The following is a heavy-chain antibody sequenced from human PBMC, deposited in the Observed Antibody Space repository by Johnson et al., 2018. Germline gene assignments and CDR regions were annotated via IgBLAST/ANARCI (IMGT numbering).Heavy chain of an antibody. V-gene: IGHV3-9*01. J-gene: IGHJ3*02. CDR3: VKDMVGGLVGTVGATSSGGLDI. D-gene: IGHD1-26*01. CDR2: ISWNSYRL. Sequence: VQLVESGGGSVQPGGSLRLSCVASGFRLDDHAMHWVRQGPGKGLEWVSGISWNSYRLAYLDSVKGRFTISRDNAKNSLYLQMNSLRVEDTALYFCVKDMVGGLVGTVGATSSGGLDIWGRGTMVTVSA. CDR1: GFRLDDHA.